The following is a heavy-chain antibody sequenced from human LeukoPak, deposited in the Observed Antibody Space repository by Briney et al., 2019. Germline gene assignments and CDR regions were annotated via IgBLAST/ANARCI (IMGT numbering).Heavy chain of an antibody. J-gene: IGHJ5*02. CDR3: ARERIYDFWSGYYNWFDP. CDR1: GGTFSSYA. CDR2: IIPIFGTA. D-gene: IGHD3-3*01. Sequence: ASVKVSCEASGGTFSSYAISWVRQAPGQGLEWMGGIIPIFGTANYAQKFQGRVTITADESTSTAYMELRSLRSDDTAVYYCARERIYDFWSGYYNWFDPWGQGTLVTVSS. V-gene: IGHV1-69*13.